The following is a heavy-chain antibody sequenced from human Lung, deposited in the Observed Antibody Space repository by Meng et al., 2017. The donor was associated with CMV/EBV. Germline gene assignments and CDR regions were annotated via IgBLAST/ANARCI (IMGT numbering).Heavy chain of an antibody. D-gene: IGHD6-13*01. CDR1: GFTFSSYG. V-gene: IGHV3-48*03. CDR3: SRDAFYSSSWYSMYYYYGMDG. CDR2: ISSSGSTI. Sequence: SCAASGFTFSSYGMNWVRQAPGKGLEWVSYISSSGSTIYYADSVKGRLTISRDNAKNSLYLQMKSLRAEDKAVYYCSRDAFYSSSWYSMYYYYGMDGXGQGXTVTSSS. J-gene: IGHJ6*02.